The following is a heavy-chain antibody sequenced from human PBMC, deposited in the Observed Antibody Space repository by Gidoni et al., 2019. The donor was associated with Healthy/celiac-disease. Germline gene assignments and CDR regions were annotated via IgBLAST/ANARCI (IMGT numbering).Heavy chain of an antibody. CDR3: ARGTGWGISWTEKQYYFDY. V-gene: IGHV3-66*01. D-gene: IGHD6-13*01. Sequence: EVQLVESGGGLVQPGGSLRLSCAASGFTVSTNYMSWVRQAPGKGLDWVSVMYSGGSTYYADSVKGRFTISRDNDKNTLYLQMNSLRVEDTAVYYGARGTGWGISWTEKQYYFDYWGQGTLVTVSS. J-gene: IGHJ4*02. CDR2: MYSGGST. CDR1: GFTVSTNY.